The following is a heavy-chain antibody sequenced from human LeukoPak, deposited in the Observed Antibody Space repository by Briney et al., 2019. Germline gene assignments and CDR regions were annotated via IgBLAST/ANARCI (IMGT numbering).Heavy chain of an antibody. CDR1: GFTFSSYE. V-gene: IGHV3-48*03. D-gene: IGHD5-12*01. J-gene: IGHJ4*02. CDR3: ASLSGYDLGVDY. Sequence: PGGSLRLSCAASGFTFSSYEMNWVRQAPGKGLGWVSYISSSGSAIYYADSVKGRFTISRDNAKNSLYLQMNSLRAEDTAVYYCASLSGYDLGVDYWGQGTLVTVSS. CDR2: ISSSGSAI.